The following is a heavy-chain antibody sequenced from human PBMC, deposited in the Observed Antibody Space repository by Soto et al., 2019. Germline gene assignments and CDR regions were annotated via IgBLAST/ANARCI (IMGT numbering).Heavy chain of an antibody. Sequence: QVQLVQSGAEVKKPGSSVKVSCKAPGGTFSTYAISWVRQAPGQGLEWMGGDIPIFGTPKYAQKFQGRVRITADESTSRGYMELRSLRSEDTAVYYCARSQGGSSSLDIYYYYYYGMDVWGQGTTVTVSS. CDR3: ARSQGGSSSLDIYYYYYYGMDV. V-gene: IGHV1-69*01. CDR1: GGTFSTYA. CDR2: DIPIFGTP. J-gene: IGHJ6*02. D-gene: IGHD2-15*01.